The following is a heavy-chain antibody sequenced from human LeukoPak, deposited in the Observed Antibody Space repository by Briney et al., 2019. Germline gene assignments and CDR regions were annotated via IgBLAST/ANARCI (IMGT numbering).Heavy chain of an antibody. CDR3: ARIPEMATKGLCY. Sequence: ASVKVSCKASGYTFTTYYMHWVRQAPGQGREWMGIISPSGDSTNYAQKFQGRVTMTRDTSTSTVYMELSSLRSEDTAVYYCARIPEMATKGLCYCGHGTLVTVSS. J-gene: IGHJ4*01. V-gene: IGHV1-46*01. D-gene: IGHD5-24*01. CDR2: ISPSGDST. CDR1: GYTFTTYY.